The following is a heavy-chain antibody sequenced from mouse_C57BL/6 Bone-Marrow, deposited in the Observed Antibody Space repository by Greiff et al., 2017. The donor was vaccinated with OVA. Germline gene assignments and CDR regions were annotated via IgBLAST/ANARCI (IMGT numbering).Heavy chain of an antibody. CDR1: GFSLSTSGMG. V-gene: IGHV8-12*01. J-gene: IGHJ1*03. CDR2: IYWDDDK. CDR3: ARRTIYDNYGYFDV. Sequence: QVTLKESGPGILQSSQTLSLTCSFSGFSLSTSGMGVSWIRQPSGKGLEWLAHIYWDDDKSYNPSLKGRLTISKDTSRNQVFLKITRVDTADTATYYCARRTIYDNYGYFDVWGTGTTVTVSS. D-gene: IGHD2-3*01.